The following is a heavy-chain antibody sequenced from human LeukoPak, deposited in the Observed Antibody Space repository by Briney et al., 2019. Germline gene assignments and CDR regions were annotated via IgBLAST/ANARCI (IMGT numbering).Heavy chain of an antibody. J-gene: IGHJ4*02. V-gene: IGHV3-30*01. CDR2: VSYDGSWD. Sequence: GGPQRLSCAACGCTFSNYAMHWVRQTPGKGLEWVAFVSYDGSWDSHSDSVKGRFTISRHDSKNTLYLQMTRLRAEDTAVYYCTREERGYIPAFWGQGTLVTVSS. CDR3: TREERGYIPAF. CDR1: GCTFSNYA. D-gene: IGHD3-16*02.